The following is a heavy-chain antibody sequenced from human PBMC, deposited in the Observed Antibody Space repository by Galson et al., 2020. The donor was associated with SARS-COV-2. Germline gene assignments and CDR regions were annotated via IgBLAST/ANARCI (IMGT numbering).Heavy chain of an antibody. Sequence: ASVKVSCKTSGYTFTSFGFNWVRQVPGQGLEWMGWISPYNGDRNYAQNFQGRVTMTTDSSTSTAYMELKSLTSDDTAVYCCANSDYSDYRRYAMDVWGQGTTVIVAS. CDR1: GYTFTSFG. CDR2: ISPYNGDR. CDR3: ANSDYSDYRRYAMDV. J-gene: IGHJ6*02. V-gene: IGHV1-18*04. D-gene: IGHD4-17*01.